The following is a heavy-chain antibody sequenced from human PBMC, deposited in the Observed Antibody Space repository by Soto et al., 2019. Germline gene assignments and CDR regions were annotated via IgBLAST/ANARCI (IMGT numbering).Heavy chain of an antibody. J-gene: IGHJ5*02. CDR2: IIPIFGTA. CDR1: GGTFSSYA. D-gene: IGHD6-19*01. Sequence: QVQLVQSGAEVKKPGSSVKVSCKASGGTFSSYAISWVRQAPGQGLEWMGGIIPIFGTANYAQKFQGRVTITADESTSTAYRELSSLRSEDTAVYYCARSGRIAVAGRGTNNWFDPWGQGTLVTVSS. CDR3: ARSGRIAVAGRGTNNWFDP. V-gene: IGHV1-69*01.